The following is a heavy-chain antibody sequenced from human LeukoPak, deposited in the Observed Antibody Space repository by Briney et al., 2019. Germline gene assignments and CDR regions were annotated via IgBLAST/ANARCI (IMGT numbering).Heavy chain of an antibody. D-gene: IGHD3-10*01. V-gene: IGHV1-18*01. J-gene: IGHJ4*02. CDR3: ARFLFTMVRGPSPAGY. Sequence: GASVKVTCKASGYTFTNYGISWVRQAPGQGLEWMGWISVYNGNTNYAQKLQGRVTMTRDTSTSTVYMELSSLRSEDTAAYYCARFLFTMVRGPSPAGYWGQGTLVTVSS. CDR2: ISVYNGNT. CDR1: GYTFTNYG.